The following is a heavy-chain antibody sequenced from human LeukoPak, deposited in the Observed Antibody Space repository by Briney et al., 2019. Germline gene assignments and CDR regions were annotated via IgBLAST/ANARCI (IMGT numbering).Heavy chain of an antibody. J-gene: IGHJ6*02. CDR3: AKGLYDYALAV. Sequence: GGSLRLSCAASGFTFRNYAMTWVRQAPGKGLDWVALIGARDGRTYYADPVKGRFTISRDNFKNTLYLQMNSLRAEDTAIYYCAKGLYDYALAVWGQGTAVTVSS. CDR2: IGARDGRT. CDR1: GFTFRNYA. V-gene: IGHV3-23*01.